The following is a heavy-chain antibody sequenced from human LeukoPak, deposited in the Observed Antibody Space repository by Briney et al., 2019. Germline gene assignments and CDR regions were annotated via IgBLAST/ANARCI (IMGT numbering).Heavy chain of an antibody. CDR3: SGEPAYYGILSGSNWFDP. CDR2: IYTSGST. J-gene: IGHJ5*02. D-gene: IGHD3-9*01. Sequence: SETLSLTCTVSGDSISRYYWSWIRQPAGKGLEWIGRIYTSGSTNYNPSLKSRVTLSVNTSKNQFSPKLSSATAAVPAVSYRSGEPAYYGILSGSNWFDPWGQGTLVTVSS. V-gene: IGHV4-4*07. CDR1: GDSISRYY.